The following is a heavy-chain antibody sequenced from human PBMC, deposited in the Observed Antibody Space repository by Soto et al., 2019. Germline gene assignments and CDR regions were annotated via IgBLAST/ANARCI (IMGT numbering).Heavy chain of an antibody. J-gene: IGHJ6*02. V-gene: IGHV4-59*01. CDR3: ARDGDFWSGYPPTGVYYYYGMDV. CDR1: GGSISSYY. CDR2: IYYSGST. D-gene: IGHD3-3*01. Sequence: LTCTVSGGSISSYYWSWIRQPPGKGLEWIGYIYYSGSTNYNPSLKSRVTISVDTSKNQFSLKLSSVTAAGTAVYYCARDGDFWSGYPPTGVYYYYGMDVWGQGTTVTVSS.